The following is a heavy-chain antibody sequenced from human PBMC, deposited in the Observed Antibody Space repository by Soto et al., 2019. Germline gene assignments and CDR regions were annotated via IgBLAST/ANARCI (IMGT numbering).Heavy chain of an antibody. J-gene: IGHJ4*02. CDR1: GGSISRSGSF. V-gene: IGHV4-39*01. Sequence: SETLSLTCTVSGGSISRSGSFWGWTRQPPGKGLEWIGTIYYSGSTDSNPSLKSRVTVSEDTSKNQFSLKLSSVTAADTAVYYCARLLSYDYIWGSSVFDYWGQGTLVTVSS. D-gene: IGHD3-16*01. CDR3: ARLLSYDYIWGSSVFDY. CDR2: IYYSGST.